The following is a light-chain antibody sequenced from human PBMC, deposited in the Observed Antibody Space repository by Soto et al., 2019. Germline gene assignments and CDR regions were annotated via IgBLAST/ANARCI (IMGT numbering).Light chain of an antibody. Sequence: DIQMTQSPSSLSASVGDRVTITCRASQSISSYLNWYQQKPGKAPKLLIYAASSLQSGVPSRFTGSGSVTYFTLTISGLQPEDSATYCCQQSYSTPTTFGPGNKEDIK. J-gene: IGKJ3*01. CDR3: QQSYSTPTT. V-gene: IGKV1-39*01. CDR2: AAS. CDR1: QSISSY.